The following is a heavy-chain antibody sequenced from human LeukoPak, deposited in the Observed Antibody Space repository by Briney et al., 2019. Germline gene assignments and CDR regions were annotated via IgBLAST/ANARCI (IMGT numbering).Heavy chain of an antibody. CDR2: IYYSGST. CDR1: GVSISTYY. D-gene: IGHD2-2*01. V-gene: IGHV4-59*01. J-gene: IGHJ6*03. Sequence: SETLSLTCTVSGVSISTYYWSWIRQPPGKGLEWIGYIYYSGSTNYNPSLKSRVTISVDTSKNQFSLKLSSVTAADTAVYYCARGRGRCSSTTCEYDYYFYYMDVWGKGTTVTVSS. CDR3: ARGRGRCSSTTCEYDYYFYYMDV.